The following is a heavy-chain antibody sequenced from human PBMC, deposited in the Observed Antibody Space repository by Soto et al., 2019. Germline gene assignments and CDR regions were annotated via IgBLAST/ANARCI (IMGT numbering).Heavy chain of an antibody. Sequence: EVQLVESGGGLIQPGGSLRLSCAVSGFTVSNNYMSWVRQAPGKGLEGVSVIYSGGYTAYGDSVKGRFTISRDNSKNTLYLKMNGRGPAARAVFLCGTGRGGGGYWGQGTLVTVSS. CDR3: GTGRGGGGY. D-gene: IGHD3-10*01. V-gene: IGHV3-53*01. J-gene: IGHJ4*02. CDR1: GFTVSNNY. CDR2: IYSGGYT.